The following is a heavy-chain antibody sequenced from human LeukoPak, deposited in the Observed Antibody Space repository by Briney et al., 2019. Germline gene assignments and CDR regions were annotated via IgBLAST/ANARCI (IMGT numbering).Heavy chain of an antibody. V-gene: IGHV1-2*02. Sequence: ASVKVSCKASGYTFTGYYMHWVRQAPGQGLEWMGWINPNSGGTNYAQKFQGRVTMTRDTSISTAYMELSRLRSDNTAVYYCASLPYSSGWFDYWGQGTLVTVSS. J-gene: IGHJ4*02. CDR1: GYTFTGYY. D-gene: IGHD6-19*01. CDR2: INPNSGGT. CDR3: ASLPYSSGWFDY.